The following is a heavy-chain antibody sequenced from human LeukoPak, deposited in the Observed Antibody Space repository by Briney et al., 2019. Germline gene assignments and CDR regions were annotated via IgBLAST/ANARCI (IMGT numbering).Heavy chain of an antibody. D-gene: IGHD6-13*01. Sequence: GASVKVSCKASGCTFTGYYMHWVRQAPGQGLEWMGRINPNSGGTNYAQKFQGRVTMTRDTSISTAYMELSRLRSDDTAVYYCARYSSSWYGGYDYWGQGTLVTVSS. CDR3: ARYSSSWYGGYDY. CDR1: GCTFTGYY. J-gene: IGHJ4*02. V-gene: IGHV1-2*06. CDR2: INPNSGGT.